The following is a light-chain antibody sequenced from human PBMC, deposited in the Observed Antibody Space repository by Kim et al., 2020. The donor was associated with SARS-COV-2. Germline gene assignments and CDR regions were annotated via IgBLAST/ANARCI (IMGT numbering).Light chain of an antibody. J-gene: IGLJ1*01. CDR2: DVS. CDR3: SSYTSSIPYV. V-gene: IGLV2-14*03. CDR1: SSDVGGYNY. Sequence: GQEITSTSTGTSSDVGGYNYVSWYQHHPGKAPELMIDDVSNRPSGVSNRYSGSKSGNTASLTISGLQAEDEADYYCSSYTSSIPYVFGTGTKVTVL.